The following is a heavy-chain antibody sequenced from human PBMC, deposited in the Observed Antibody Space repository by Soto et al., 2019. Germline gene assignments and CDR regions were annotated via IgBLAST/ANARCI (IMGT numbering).Heavy chain of an antibody. CDR2: ISSRSDI. CDR1: GFTFSTYS. D-gene: IGHD6-13*01. V-gene: IGHV3-21*04. Sequence: PGGSLRLSSVGSGFTFSTYSINWVRQAPGKGLEWVSSISSRSDIYYADSVKGRFTISRDNAKNSVSLQMNSLRAEDTAVYYCARDGANLYSSSSVDYWGQGTLVTVSS. J-gene: IGHJ4*02. CDR3: ARDGANLYSSSSVDY.